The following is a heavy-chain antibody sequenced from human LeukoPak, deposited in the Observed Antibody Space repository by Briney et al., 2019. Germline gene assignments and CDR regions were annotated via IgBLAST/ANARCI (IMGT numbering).Heavy chain of an antibody. CDR2: IAASGDDR. CDR3: ASPNRPYSSGWYGFDY. CDR1: GFTFRKYW. Sequence: GGFLRLSCAASGFTFRKYWMAWVRQAPGQGLEWVATIAASGDDRAYEDSLKGRFTIFRGNAKNSLSLQIDSLRAEDTALYYCASPNRPYSSGWYGFDYWGQGTLVTVSS. V-gene: IGHV3-7*03. D-gene: IGHD6-19*01. J-gene: IGHJ4*02.